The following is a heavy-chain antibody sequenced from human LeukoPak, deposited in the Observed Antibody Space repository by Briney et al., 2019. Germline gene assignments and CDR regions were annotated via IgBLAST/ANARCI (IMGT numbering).Heavy chain of an antibody. Sequence: SETLSLTCAVYGGSFSGCYWSWIRQPPGKGLEWIGEINHSGSTNYNPSLKSRVTISVDTSKNQFSLKLSSVTAADTAVYYCARVVAVHNDYWGQGTLVTVSS. V-gene: IGHV4-34*01. CDR3: ARVVAVHNDY. CDR1: GGSFSGCY. D-gene: IGHD2-2*01. J-gene: IGHJ4*02. CDR2: INHSGST.